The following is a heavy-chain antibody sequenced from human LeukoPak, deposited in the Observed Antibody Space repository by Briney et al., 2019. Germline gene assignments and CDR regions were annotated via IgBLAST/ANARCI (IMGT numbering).Heavy chain of an antibody. J-gene: IGHJ5*02. CDR2: IYSGGST. V-gene: IGHV3-66*02. D-gene: IGHD1-20*01. Sequence: GESLRLSCAASGFTVSANYMTWVRQAPGKGLEWVSVIYSGGSTYYADSVKGRFIISRDKSKNTVYLQMNSLRTEDTAVYYCARDNFYNWFDPWGQGTLVTVSS. CDR3: ARDNFYNWFDP. CDR1: GFTVSANY.